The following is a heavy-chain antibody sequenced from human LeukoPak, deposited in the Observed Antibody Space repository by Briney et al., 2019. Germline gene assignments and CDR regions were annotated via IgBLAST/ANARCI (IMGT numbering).Heavy chain of an antibody. CDR2: LSTSETT. D-gene: IGHD3-3*01. Sequence: PSQTLSLTCTVSGDSISSGRHYWTWIRQPAGKGLEWIGRLSTSETTTYNPSLKSRVTISADTSNNQFSLKLSSVTAADTAVYYCARESRFDLWSGYYQDHYYVDVWGKGTTVTVSS. J-gene: IGHJ6*03. CDR3: ARESRFDLWSGYYQDHYYVDV. CDR1: GDSISSGRHY. V-gene: IGHV4-61*02.